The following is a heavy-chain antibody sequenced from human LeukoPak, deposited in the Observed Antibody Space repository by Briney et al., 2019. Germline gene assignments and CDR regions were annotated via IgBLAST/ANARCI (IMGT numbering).Heavy chain of an antibody. J-gene: IGHJ4*02. CDR3: TSDTVNTAVGIDY. V-gene: IGHV3-74*01. D-gene: IGHD5-18*01. CDR2: INSDGSST. CDR1: GFTFINAW. Sequence: GGSLRLSCAASGFTFINAWMSWVRQAPGKGLVWVSRINSDGSSTAYADSVKGRFTIYRDNAKNTLYLQMNSLRAEDTAVYYCTSDTVNTAVGIDYWGQGTLVTVSS.